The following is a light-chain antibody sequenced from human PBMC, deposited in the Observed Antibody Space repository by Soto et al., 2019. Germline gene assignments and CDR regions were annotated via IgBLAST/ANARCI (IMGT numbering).Light chain of an antibody. Sequence: EFVLTQSPGTLSLSPGERATLSCRASQSVSSSYLAWYQQKPGQAPRILIYGASTRATGIPDRFSGSGSGTDFTLTISRLEPEDFAVYYCQQYGSSPPLTFGGGNKVEIK. V-gene: IGKV3-20*01. CDR2: GAS. J-gene: IGKJ4*01. CDR1: QSVSSSY. CDR3: QQYGSSPPLT.